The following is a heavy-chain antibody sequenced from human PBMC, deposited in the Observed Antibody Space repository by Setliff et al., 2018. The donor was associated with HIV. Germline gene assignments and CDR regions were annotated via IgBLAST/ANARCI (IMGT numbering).Heavy chain of an antibody. CDR2: INQNGNEK. D-gene: IGHD4-17*01. V-gene: IGHV3-7*01. CDR1: RFTFSNYW. CDR3: ARVRIHQVPNEATVRNYHYMDV. Sequence: HPGGSLRLSCAASRFTFSNYWMSWVRQVPGKGLEWVANINQNGNEKHYLDSVKGRFSISRDNAKNLLFLQMNSLRGDDTSVYYCARVRIHQVPNEATVRNYHYMDVWGKGTTVTVSS. J-gene: IGHJ6*03.